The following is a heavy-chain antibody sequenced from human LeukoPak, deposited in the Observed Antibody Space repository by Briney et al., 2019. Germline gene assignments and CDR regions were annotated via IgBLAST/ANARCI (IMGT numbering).Heavy chain of an antibody. CDR2: INHSGST. D-gene: IGHD3-10*01. J-gene: IGHJ6*02. CDR1: GGSFSGYY. Sequence: PSETLSLTCAVYGGSFSGYYWSWIRQPPGKGLEWIGEINHSGSTNYNPSLKSRVTISVDTSKNQFSLKLSSVTAADTAVYYCARERTYFGSGGDLTDARLFYYYGMDVWGQGTTVTVSS. CDR3: ARERTYFGSGGDLTDARLFYYYGMDV. V-gene: IGHV4-34*01.